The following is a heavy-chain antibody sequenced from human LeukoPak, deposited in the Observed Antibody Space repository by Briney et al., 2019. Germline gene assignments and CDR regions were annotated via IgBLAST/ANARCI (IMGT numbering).Heavy chain of an antibody. V-gene: IGHV3-74*01. D-gene: IGHD6-13*01. CDR2: INTGGSIT. CDR3: ARGRSRNWFDY. Sequence: PGGSLRLSCAASGFTFGSYWMHWVRQAPGKGLVWVSRINTGGSITTYADSVKGRFTISRDNAKNTLYLQMNSLRAEDTAVYYCARGRSRNWFDYRGQGTLVTVSS. CDR1: GFTFGSYW. J-gene: IGHJ4*02.